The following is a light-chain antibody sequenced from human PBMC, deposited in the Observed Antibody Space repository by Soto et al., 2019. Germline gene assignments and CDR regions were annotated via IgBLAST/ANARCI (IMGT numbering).Light chain of an antibody. V-gene: IGLV2-11*01. Sequence: QSALTQPRSVSGSPGQSVTISCTGTSSDVGGYNYVSWYQQHPGKAPKLMIYDVSKRPSGVPDRFSGSKSGNTASLTISGLQADDEAAYYCCSYSGSYTLVFGGGTKLTVL. CDR3: CSYSGSYTLV. CDR1: SSDVGGYNY. J-gene: IGLJ2*01. CDR2: DVS.